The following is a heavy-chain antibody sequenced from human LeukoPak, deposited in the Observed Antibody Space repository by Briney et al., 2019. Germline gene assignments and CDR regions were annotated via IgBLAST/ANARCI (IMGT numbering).Heavy chain of an antibody. V-gene: IGHV3-21*01. CDR1: GFTFSSYS. J-gene: IGHJ3*02. CDR3: ARDNSEIRFLEWLAADPGALDI. Sequence: GGSLRLSCAASGFTFSSYSMNWVRQAPGKGLEWVSSISSSSSYIYYADSVKGRFTISRDNAKNSLYLQMNSLRAEDTAVYYCARDNSEIRFLEWLAADPGALDIWGQGTMVTVSS. D-gene: IGHD3-3*01. CDR2: ISSSSSYI.